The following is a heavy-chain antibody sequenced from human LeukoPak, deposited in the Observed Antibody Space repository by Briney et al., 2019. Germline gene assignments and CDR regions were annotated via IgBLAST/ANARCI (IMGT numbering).Heavy chain of an antibody. CDR1: GGSISSYY. V-gene: IGHV4-4*07. CDR2: IYTSGST. D-gene: IGHD6-25*01. J-gene: IGHJ4*02. CDR3: ARDTISGHFDY. Sequence: KPSETLSLTCTVSGGSISSYYWSWIRQPAGKRLEWIGRIYTSGSTSYNPSLKSRVTMSVDTSKKQFSLKLSSVTAADTAVYYCARDTISGHFDYWGQGTLVTVSS.